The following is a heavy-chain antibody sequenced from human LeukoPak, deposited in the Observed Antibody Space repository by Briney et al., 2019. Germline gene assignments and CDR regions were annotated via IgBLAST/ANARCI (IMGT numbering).Heavy chain of an antibody. D-gene: IGHD5-12*01. CDR3: ARDGTVATITGLNY. Sequence: SVKVSCKASGGTFSSCAISWVRQAPGQGLEWMGGIIPIFGTANYAQKFQGRVTITADESTSTAYMELSSLRSEDTAVYYCARDGTVATITGLNYWGQGTLVTVSS. V-gene: IGHV1-69*13. CDR1: GGTFSSCA. CDR2: IIPIFGTA. J-gene: IGHJ4*02.